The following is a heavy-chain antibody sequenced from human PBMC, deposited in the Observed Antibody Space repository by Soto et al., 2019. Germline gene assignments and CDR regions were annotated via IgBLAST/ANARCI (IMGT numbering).Heavy chain of an antibody. CDR2: ISGSGGST. CDR3: AKGARAFDAFDI. J-gene: IGHJ3*02. V-gene: IGHV3-23*01. Sequence: GSLRLSCAASVFTFSSYAMSWVRQAPGKGLEWVSAISGSGGSTYYADSVKGRFTISRDNSKNTLYLQMNSLRAEDTAVYYCAKGARAFDAFDIWGQGTMVTVSS. CDR1: VFTFSSYA.